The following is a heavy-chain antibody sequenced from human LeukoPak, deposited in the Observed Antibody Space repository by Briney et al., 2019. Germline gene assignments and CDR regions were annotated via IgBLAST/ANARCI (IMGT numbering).Heavy chain of an antibody. V-gene: IGHV3-30*18. D-gene: IGHD6-19*01. J-gene: IGHJ4*02. CDR3: AKVRWDNSGWYYLDY. Sequence: PGGSLRLSCAASGFTFSRYGMHWVRQAPGKGLEWVTAISYDGSNKYYTDSVKGRFTISRDNSKSTLYLQMNSLRAEDTAVYYCAKVRWDNSGWYYLDYWGQGTLVTVSS. CDR1: GFTFSRYG. CDR2: ISYDGSNK.